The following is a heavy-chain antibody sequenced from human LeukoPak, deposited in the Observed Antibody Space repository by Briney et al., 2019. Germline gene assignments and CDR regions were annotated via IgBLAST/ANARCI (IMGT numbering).Heavy chain of an antibody. CDR3: ARSLYSYGYLYFDY. Sequence: GGSLRLSCAASGFTFSSYGMHWVRQAPGKGLEWVAFIRYDGSNKYYADSVKGRFTISRDNSKNTLYLQMNSLRAEDTAVYYCARSLYSYGYLYFDYWGQGTLVTVSS. CDR2: IRYDGSNK. V-gene: IGHV3-30*02. J-gene: IGHJ4*02. D-gene: IGHD5-18*01. CDR1: GFTFSSYG.